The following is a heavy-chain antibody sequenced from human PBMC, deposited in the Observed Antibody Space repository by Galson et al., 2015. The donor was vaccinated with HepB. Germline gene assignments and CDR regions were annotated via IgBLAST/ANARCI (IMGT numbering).Heavy chain of an antibody. V-gene: IGHV1-18*01. Sequence: SVKVSCKASGYTFSRYSITWVRQAPGQGLEWVGWISAYNRDTNYTQKLQGRVTMTTDTSTNTVYMELRSLRSDDTAIYCCARGAHVVVVDATQNNWFDPWGQGTLVTVSS. J-gene: IGHJ5*02. D-gene: IGHD2-15*01. CDR2: ISAYNRDT. CDR3: ARGAHVVVVDATQNNWFDP. CDR1: GYTFSRYS.